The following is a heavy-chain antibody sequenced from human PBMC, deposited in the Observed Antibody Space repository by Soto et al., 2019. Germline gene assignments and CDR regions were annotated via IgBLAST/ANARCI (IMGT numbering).Heavy chain of an antibody. CDR3: ARIGSSGWYFYY. D-gene: IGHD6-19*01. Sequence: SETLSLTCTVSGGSISSSSYYWGWIRQPPGKGLEWIGSIYYSGSTYYNPSLKSRVTISVDTSKNQFSLKLSSVTAADTAVYYCARIGSSGWYFYYWGQGTLVTVSS. CDR2: IYYSGST. V-gene: IGHV4-39*07. J-gene: IGHJ4*02. CDR1: GGSISSSSYY.